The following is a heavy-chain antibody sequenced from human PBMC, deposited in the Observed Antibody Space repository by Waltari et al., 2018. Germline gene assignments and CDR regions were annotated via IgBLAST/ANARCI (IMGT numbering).Heavy chain of an antibody. CDR2: IYYSGSP. Sequence: QVQLQESGPGLVKPSQTLALTCTVSGGSISSGGYYWSWIRQHPGKGLEWIGYIYYSGSPYDNPSLKSRVTISVATSKNQFSLKLSSVTSADTAVYYCARGYYDFWSGYHNWFDPLGQGTLVTVSS. J-gene: IGHJ5*02. CDR3: ARGYYDFWSGYHNWFDP. D-gene: IGHD3-3*01. V-gene: IGHV4-31*03. CDR1: GGSISSGGYY.